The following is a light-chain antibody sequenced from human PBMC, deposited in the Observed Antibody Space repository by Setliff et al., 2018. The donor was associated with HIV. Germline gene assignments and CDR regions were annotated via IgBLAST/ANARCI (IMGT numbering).Light chain of an antibody. J-gene: IGLJ3*02. CDR1: YNNVGSSG. Sequence: QSALTQEASVSGTVGQTVTLSCSGNYNNVGSSGVGWYQQISHGPPKTVMFRNYPPSGIPARFSGSQSGTTASLTISGLQPEDEALYYCSTWDYSRSGQVFGGGTQLTVL. CDR2: RNY. CDR3: STWDYSRSGQV. V-gene: IGLV1-44*01.